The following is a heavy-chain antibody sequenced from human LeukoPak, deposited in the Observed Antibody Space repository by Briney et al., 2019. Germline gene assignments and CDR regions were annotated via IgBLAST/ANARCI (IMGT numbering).Heavy chain of an antibody. J-gene: IGHJ3*02. D-gene: IGHD4-23*01. CDR2: IYYSGST. V-gene: IGHV4-39*07. CDR1: GGSISSSSYY. Sequence: PSETLSLTCTVSGGSISSSSYYWGWIRQPPGKGLEWIGGIYYSGSTNYNPSLKSRVTISVDTSKNQFSLKLSSVTAADTAVYYRARVESAWYGGRLDAFDIWGQGTMVTVSS. CDR3: ARVESAWYGGRLDAFDI.